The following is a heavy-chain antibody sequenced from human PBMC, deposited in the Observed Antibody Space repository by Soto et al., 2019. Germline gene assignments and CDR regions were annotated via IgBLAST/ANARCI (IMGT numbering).Heavy chain of an antibody. D-gene: IGHD6-13*01. J-gene: IGHJ6*02. CDR3: AHHSSSQLPPPYYYYYGMDV. CDR1: GFSLSTSGVG. V-gene: IGHV2-5*02. Sequence: QITLKESGPTLVKPTQTLTLTCTFSGFSLSTSGVGVGWIRQPPGKALEWLALIYWDDDKRYSPSLKSRLTLTKDTPKNQVVLTMTSMDPVDTATYYCAHHSSSQLPPPYYYYYGMDVWGQGTTVTVSS. CDR2: IYWDDDK.